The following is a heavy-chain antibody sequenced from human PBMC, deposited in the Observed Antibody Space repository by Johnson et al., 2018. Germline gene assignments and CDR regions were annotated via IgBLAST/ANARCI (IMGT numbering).Heavy chain of an antibody. D-gene: IGHD1-26*01. J-gene: IGHJ3*02. CDR3: AKDRSGGYYGGGALDI. CDR2: ISYDGSNK. CDR1: GFTFSSYA. Sequence: QVQLVQSGGGLVQPGGSLRLSCAASGFTFSSYAMHWVRQAPGKGLEWVAVISYDGSNKYYADSVKGRFTISRDNSKNTLYLQMNSLRAEDTAVYYCAKDRSGGYYGGGALDIWGQGTMVTVSS. V-gene: IGHV3-30*04.